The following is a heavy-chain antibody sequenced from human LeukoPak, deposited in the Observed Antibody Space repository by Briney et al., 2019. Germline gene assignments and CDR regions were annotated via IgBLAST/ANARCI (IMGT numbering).Heavy chain of an antibody. CDR1: GYTFTGYY. J-gene: IGHJ4*02. D-gene: IGHD6-13*01. Sequence: GASVKVSCKASGYTFTGYYMHWVRQAPGQGLEWMGWINPNSGGINYAQKFQGRVTMTRDTSISTAYMELSRLRSDDTAVYYCARDYSSAEQLVYWGQGTLVTVSS. V-gene: IGHV1-2*02. CDR3: ARDYSSAEQLVY. CDR2: INPNSGGI.